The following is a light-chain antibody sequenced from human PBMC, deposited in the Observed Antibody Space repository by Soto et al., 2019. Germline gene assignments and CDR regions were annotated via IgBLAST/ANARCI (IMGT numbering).Light chain of an antibody. CDR2: SNN. J-gene: IGLJ3*02. Sequence: QSVLTQPPSASGTPGQRVTISCSGSSSNIGSNYVYWYQQLPGTAPKLLIYSNNQRPSGVPDRFSGSKSGTSASLAISGLRSEDEADYYCAAWDDSLSGRLVFRGGTKLTVL. CDR3: AAWDDSLSGRLV. CDR1: SSNIGSNY. V-gene: IGLV1-47*02.